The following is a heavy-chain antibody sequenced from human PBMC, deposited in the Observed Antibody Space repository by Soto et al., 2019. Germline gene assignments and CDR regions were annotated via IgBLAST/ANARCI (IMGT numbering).Heavy chain of an antibody. Sequence: PGGSLRLSCSASGFTFSSYAMHWVRQAPGKGLEYVSAISSNGGSTYYADSVKGRFTISRDNSKNTLYLQMSSLRAEDTAVYYCVKDQSRRGSYGYEYYFDYWGQGTLVTVSS. CDR2: ISSNGGST. CDR3: VKDQSRRGSYGYEYYFDY. V-gene: IGHV3-64D*08. D-gene: IGHD5-18*01. CDR1: GFTFSSYA. J-gene: IGHJ4*02.